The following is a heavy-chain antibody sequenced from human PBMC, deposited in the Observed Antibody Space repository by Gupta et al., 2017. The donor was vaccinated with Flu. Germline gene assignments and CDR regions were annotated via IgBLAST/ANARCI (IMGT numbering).Heavy chain of an antibody. V-gene: IGHV3-33*01. CDR3: ARDFCSSTSCSSFHFDS. D-gene: IGHD2-2*01. Sequence: QVQLVESGGGVVQPGRPLRLSCAASGFNCRGDAMHWVRQAPGKGLEWVAIIWYDGSKEYYADSVKGRCSISRDNSKNILYLQMNSLTAEDSAVYYCARDFCSSTSCSSFHFDSWGQGTLVTVSS. CDR1: GFNCRGDA. CDR2: IWYDGSKE. J-gene: IGHJ4*02.